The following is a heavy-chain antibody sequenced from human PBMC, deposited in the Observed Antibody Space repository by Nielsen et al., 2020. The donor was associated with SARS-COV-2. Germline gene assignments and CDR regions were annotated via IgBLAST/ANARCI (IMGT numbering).Heavy chain of an antibody. Sequence: GESLKISCAASGFTFSDYAMAWVRQAPGKGLEWVANIDADGSNKYYVDSVKGRFTISRNNAENSAYLQMNSLRAEDTGLYYCATDGQAFEYWGRGTLVSVSS. CDR3: ATDGQAFEY. D-gene: IGHD4-17*01. J-gene: IGHJ4*02. V-gene: IGHV3-7*03. CDR1: GFTFSDYA. CDR2: IDADGSNK.